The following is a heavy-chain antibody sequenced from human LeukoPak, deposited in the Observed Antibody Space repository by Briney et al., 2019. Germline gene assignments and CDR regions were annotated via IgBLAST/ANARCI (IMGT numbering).Heavy chain of an antibody. CDR3: ARDTRYYYDSSGYKYFQH. CDR1: GGSFSGYY. V-gene: IGHV4-38-2*02. CDR2: IYHSGST. Sequence: SETLSLTCAVYGGSFSGYYWGWIRQPPGKGLEWIGSIYHSGSTYYNPSLKSRVTISVDTSKNQFSLKLSSVTAADTAVYYCARDTRYYYDSSGYKYFQHWGQGTLVTDSS. D-gene: IGHD3-22*01. J-gene: IGHJ1*01.